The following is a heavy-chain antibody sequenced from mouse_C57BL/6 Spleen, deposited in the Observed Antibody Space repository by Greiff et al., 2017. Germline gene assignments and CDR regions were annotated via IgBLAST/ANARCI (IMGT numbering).Heavy chain of an antibody. D-gene: IGHD1-1*01. CDR3: ARSYYYGSSGDWYFDV. CDR1: GYTFTSYW. Sequence: QVQLQQPGAELVRPGSSVKLSCKASGYTFTSYWMHWVKQRPIQGLEWIGNIDPSDSDTHYNQKFKDKATLTVDKSSSTAYMQLSSLTSEDSAVYYCARSYYYGSSGDWYFDVWGTGTTVTVSA. CDR2: IDPSDSDT. J-gene: IGHJ1*03. V-gene: IGHV1-52*01.